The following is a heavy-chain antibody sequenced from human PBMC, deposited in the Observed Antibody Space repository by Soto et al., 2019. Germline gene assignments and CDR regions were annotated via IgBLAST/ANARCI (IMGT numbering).Heavy chain of an antibody. CDR3: ARGTAMVTSYYYYGMDV. Sequence: ASVQVSCKASGYTFTGYYMHWVRQAPGQGLEWMGWINPNSGGTNYAQKFQGWVTMTRDTSISTAYMELSRLRSDDTAVYYCARGTAMVTSYYYYGMDVWGQGTTVTVSS. CDR2: INPNSGGT. J-gene: IGHJ6*02. D-gene: IGHD5-18*01. V-gene: IGHV1-2*04. CDR1: GYTFTGYY.